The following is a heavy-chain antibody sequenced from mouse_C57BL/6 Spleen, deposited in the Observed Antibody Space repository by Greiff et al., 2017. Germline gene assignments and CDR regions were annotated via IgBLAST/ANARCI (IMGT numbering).Heavy chain of an antibody. CDR1: GYTFTSYW. J-gene: IGHJ2*01. CDR3: ARGGSYYFDY. CDR2: IDPSDSYT. Sequence: QVQLKQPGAELVMPGASVKLSCKASGYTFTSYWMHWVKQRPGQGLEWIGEIDPSDSYTNYNQKFKGKATLTVDKSSSTAYMQLSSLTSEDSAVYCCARGGSYYFDYWGQGTTLTVSS. V-gene: IGHV1-69*01.